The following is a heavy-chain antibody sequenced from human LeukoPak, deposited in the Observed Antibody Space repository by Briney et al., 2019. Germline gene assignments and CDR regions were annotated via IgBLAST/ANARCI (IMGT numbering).Heavy chain of an antibody. CDR1: GYTFPSYG. CDR2: ISAYNGNT. V-gene: IGHV1-18*01. Sequence: ASVKVSCKASGYTFPSYGISWVRQAPGQGLEWMGWISAYNGNTNYAQKLQGRVTMTTDTSTSTAYMELRSLRSDDTAVYYCARASTNSGTTHYAPWGQGTLVTVSS. CDR3: ARASTNSGTTHYAP. J-gene: IGHJ5*02. D-gene: IGHD1-26*01.